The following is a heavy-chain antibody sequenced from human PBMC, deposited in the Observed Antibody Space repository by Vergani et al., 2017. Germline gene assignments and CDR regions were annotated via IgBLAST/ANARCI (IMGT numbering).Heavy chain of an antibody. CDR2: INPNSGGT. Sequence: QVQLVQSGAEVKKPGSSVKVSCKASGYTFTGYYMHWVRQAPGQGLEWMGWINPNSGGTNYAQKFQGRVTMTRDTSISTAYMELSRLRSDDTAVYYCARGLRRDCSSTSCYNLFDYWGQGTLVTVSS. CDR3: ARGLRRDCSSTSCYNLFDY. D-gene: IGHD2-2*02. J-gene: IGHJ4*02. V-gene: IGHV1-2*02. CDR1: GYTFTGYY.